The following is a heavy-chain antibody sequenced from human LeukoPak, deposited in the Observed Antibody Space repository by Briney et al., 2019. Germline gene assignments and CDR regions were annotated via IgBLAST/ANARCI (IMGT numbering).Heavy chain of an antibody. Sequence: ASVKVSSKASGYTFTSYGISWVRPAPGEGLEWMGWISAYNGNTNYAQKLQGRVTMTTDTSTSTAYMGLRSLRSDDTAVYYCARSSSVTIPGYYFDYWGQGTLVTVSS. J-gene: IGHJ4*02. D-gene: IGHD2-21*01. CDR1: GYTFTSYG. V-gene: IGHV1-18*01. CDR2: ISAYNGNT. CDR3: ARSSSVTIPGYYFDY.